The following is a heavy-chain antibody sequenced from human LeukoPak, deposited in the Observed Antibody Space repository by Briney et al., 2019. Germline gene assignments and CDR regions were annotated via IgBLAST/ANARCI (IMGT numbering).Heavy chain of an antibody. CDR3: ARGRDLGNFDY. J-gene: IGHJ4*02. CDR2: IIPIFGTA. V-gene: IGHV1-69*06. CDR1: GYTFTGYY. D-gene: IGHD3-3*01. Sequence: SVKVSCKASGYTFTGYYMHWVRQAPGQGLEWMGGIIPIFGTANYAQKFQGRVTITADKSTSTAYMELSSLRSEDTAVYYCARGRDLGNFDYWGQGTLVTVSS.